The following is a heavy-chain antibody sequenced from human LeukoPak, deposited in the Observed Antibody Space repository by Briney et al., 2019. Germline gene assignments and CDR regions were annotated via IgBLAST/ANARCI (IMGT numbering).Heavy chain of an antibody. CDR1: GFTFSSYS. J-gene: IGHJ4*02. Sequence: GGSLRLSCAASGFTFSSYSMNWARQAPGKGLEWVSYISYSSSTIYYADSVKGRFTISRDDPHNTLYLQMNSLRAEDTAVYFCARGGVDYYGSGTYYLMYYFDYWGQGALVTVSS. V-gene: IGHV3-48*01. CDR3: ARGGVDYYGSGTYYLMYYFDY. D-gene: IGHD3-10*01. CDR2: ISYSSSTI.